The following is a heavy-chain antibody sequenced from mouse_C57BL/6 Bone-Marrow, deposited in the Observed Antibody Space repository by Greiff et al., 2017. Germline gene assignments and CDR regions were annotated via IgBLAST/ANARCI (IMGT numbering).Heavy chain of an antibody. J-gene: IGHJ3*01. CDR1: GYAFSSSW. D-gene: IGHD4-1*01. CDR3: ARLDWDWFAY. CDR2: IYPGDGDT. V-gene: IGHV1-82*01. Sequence: QVQLKQSGPELVKPGASVKISCKASGYAFSSSWMNWVKQRPGTGLEWIGRIYPGDGDTNYNGKFKGKATLTADKSSSTAYMQLSSLTSEDSAVYFCARLDWDWFAYWGQGTLVTVSA.